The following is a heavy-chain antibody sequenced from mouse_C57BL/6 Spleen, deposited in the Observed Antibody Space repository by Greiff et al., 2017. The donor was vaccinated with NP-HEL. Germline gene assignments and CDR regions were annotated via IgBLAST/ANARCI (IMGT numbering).Heavy chain of an antibody. CDR2: IYPGDGDT. CDR1: GYAFSSSW. J-gene: IGHJ1*03. V-gene: IGHV1-82*01. Sequence: QVQLQQSGPELVKPGASVKISCKASGYAFSSSWMNWVKQRPGKGLEWIGRIYPGDGDTNYNGKFKGKATLTADKSSSPAYMQLSSLTSEDSAVYFCARAYGNYGYWYFDVWGTGTTVTVSS. CDR3: ARAYGNYGYWYFDV. D-gene: IGHD2-1*01.